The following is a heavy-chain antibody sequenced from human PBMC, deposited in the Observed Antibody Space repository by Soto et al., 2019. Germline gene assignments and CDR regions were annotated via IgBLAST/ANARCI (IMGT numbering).Heavy chain of an antibody. V-gene: IGHV3-48*02. Sequence: GGSLRVSCASSGFTFSIYSMNWVRQAPGKGLEWVSYISSSSSTIYYADSVKGRFTISRDNAKNSLYLQMNSLRDEDTAVYYCAREKSGYDYNDAFDIWGQGTMVTVSS. CDR1: GFTFSIYS. J-gene: IGHJ3*02. CDR2: ISSSSSTI. CDR3: AREKSGYDYNDAFDI. D-gene: IGHD5-12*01.